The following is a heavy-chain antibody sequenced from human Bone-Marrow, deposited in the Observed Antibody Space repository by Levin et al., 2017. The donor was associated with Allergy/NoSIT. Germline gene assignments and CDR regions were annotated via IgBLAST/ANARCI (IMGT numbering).Heavy chain of an antibody. CDR1: GFTFNNYG. D-gene: IGHD2-21*01. CDR2: ISGSGNNI. V-gene: IGHV3-23*01. Sequence: GGSLRLSCAASGFTFNNYGLSWVRQAPGKGLEWVSAISGSGNNIYYADSVRGRFTISRDNSKNTLDLQLNSLPAEDTAVYYCAKWASYCGGDCYWFAPFDCWGQGALVTVSS. J-gene: IGHJ4*02. CDR3: AKWASYCGGDCYWFAPFDC.